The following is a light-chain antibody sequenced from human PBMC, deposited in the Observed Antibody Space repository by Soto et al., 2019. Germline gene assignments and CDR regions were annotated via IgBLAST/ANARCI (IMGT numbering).Light chain of an antibody. Sequence: EIVLTQSPATLSVSPGESATLSCRASQSVSRHLAWYQQKPGQAPRVLIYNASTRATGILATFSGSGSGTEFPLTISSLQSEDFAVYYCLQYSDWPPGYTFGQGTKLEIK. V-gene: IGKV3-15*01. CDR3: LQYSDWPPGYT. J-gene: IGKJ2*01. CDR2: NAS. CDR1: QSVSRH.